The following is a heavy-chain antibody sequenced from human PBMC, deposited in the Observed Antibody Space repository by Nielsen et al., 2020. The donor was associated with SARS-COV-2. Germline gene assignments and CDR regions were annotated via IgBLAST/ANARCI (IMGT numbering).Heavy chain of an antibody. CDR1: GGSVSSGSYY. J-gene: IGHJ6*02. CDR3: ARSAFSSSWYRGYYYYGMDV. V-gene: IGHV4-39*07. CDR2: IYHSGST. Sequence: SETLSLTCTVSGGSVSSGSYYWSWVRQPPGRGLEWIGEIYHSGSTNYNPSLKSRVTISVDKSKNQFSLKLSSVTAADTAVYYCARSAFSSSWYRGYYYYGMDVWGQGTTVTVSS. D-gene: IGHD6-13*01.